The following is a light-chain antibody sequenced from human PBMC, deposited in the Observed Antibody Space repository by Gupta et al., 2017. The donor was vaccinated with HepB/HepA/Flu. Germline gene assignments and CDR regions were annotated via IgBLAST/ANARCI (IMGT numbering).Light chain of an antibody. CDR3: QQSSNRPLT. V-gene: IGKV3D-11*02. CDR2: DAS. Sequence: EIVLTQSTATLSLSPGERATLSCRASQSVSSYLAWYQQKPGQAPKLLIYDASNMPTGIPARFSGSGPGTDFTLTISSLEPEDFAVYYCQQSSNRPLTFGGGTKVEIK. CDR1: QSVSSY. J-gene: IGKJ4*01.